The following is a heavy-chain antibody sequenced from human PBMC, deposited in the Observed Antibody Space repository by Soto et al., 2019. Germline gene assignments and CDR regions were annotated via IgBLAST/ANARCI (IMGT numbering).Heavy chain of an antibody. CDR1: GGSFSGYY. Sequence: QVQLQQWGAGLLKPSETLSLTCAVYGGSFSGYYWSWIRQPPGKGLEWIGEINHSGSTNYNPSLKSRVTISVDTSKSQFSLKLSSVTAADTAVYYCARSRIVPAAIRREFDYWGQGTLVTVSS. V-gene: IGHV4-34*01. CDR2: INHSGST. CDR3: ARSRIVPAAIRREFDY. D-gene: IGHD2-2*01. J-gene: IGHJ4*02.